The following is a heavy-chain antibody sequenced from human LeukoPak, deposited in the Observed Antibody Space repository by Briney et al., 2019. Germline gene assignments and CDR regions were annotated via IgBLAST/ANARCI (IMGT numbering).Heavy chain of an antibody. CDR1: GGSISSYY. CDR2: IYYSGST. D-gene: IGHD2-2*02. Sequence: SETLSLTCTVSGGSISSYYWSWTRQPPGKGLEWIGYIYYSGSTNYNPSLKSRVTISVDTSKNQFSLKLSSVTAADTAVYYCARGQYCSSTSCYTEDYYYYMDVWGKGTTVTVSS. V-gene: IGHV4-59*01. J-gene: IGHJ6*03. CDR3: ARGQYCSSTSCYTEDYYYYMDV.